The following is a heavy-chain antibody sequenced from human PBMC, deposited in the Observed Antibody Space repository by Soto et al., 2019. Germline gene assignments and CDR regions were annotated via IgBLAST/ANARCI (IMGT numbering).Heavy chain of an antibody. D-gene: IGHD3-16*01. J-gene: IGHJ5*02. CDR1: GGSISSYY. CDR2: IYYSGST. Sequence: SETLSLTCTVSGGSISSYYWSWIRQPPGKGLEWIGYIYYSGSTNYNPSLKSRVTISVDTSKNQFSLKLSSVTAADTAVYYCARSSVGYYDYIWGSYNQTTELRRENPNWFDPWGQGTLVTVSS. CDR3: ARSSVGYYDYIWGSYNQTTELRRENPNWFDP. V-gene: IGHV4-59*08.